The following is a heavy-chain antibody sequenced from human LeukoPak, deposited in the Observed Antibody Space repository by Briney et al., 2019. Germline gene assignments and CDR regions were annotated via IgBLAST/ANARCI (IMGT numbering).Heavy chain of an antibody. CDR2: IYYSGST. Sequence: PSETLSLTCTVSGGSISSSYYYWGWIRQPPGKGLEWIGSIYYSGSTYYNPSLKSRVTISVDTSKNQFSLKLSSVTAADTAVYYCARLSAYYYDSRGAFDIWGQGTLVTVSS. CDR3: ARLSAYYYDSRGAFDI. V-gene: IGHV4-39*01. D-gene: IGHD3-22*01. J-gene: IGHJ3*02. CDR1: GGSISSSYYY.